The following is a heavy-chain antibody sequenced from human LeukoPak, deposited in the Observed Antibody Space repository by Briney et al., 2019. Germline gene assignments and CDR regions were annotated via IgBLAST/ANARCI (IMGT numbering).Heavy chain of an antibody. CDR1: GFTFSSYA. V-gene: IGHV3-30*04. CDR2: ISYDGSNK. D-gene: IGHD6-19*01. Sequence: GGSLRLSCAASGFTFSSYAMHWVRQAPGKGLEWVAVISYDGSNKYYADSAKGRFTISRDNSKNTLYLQMNSLRAEDTAVYYCARVQAGGIAVAGTFDYWGQGTLVTVSS. J-gene: IGHJ4*02. CDR3: ARVQAGGIAVAGTFDY.